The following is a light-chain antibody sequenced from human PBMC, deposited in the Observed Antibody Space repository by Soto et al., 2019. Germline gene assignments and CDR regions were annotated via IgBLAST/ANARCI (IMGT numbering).Light chain of an antibody. CDR1: QSVRSS. CDR3: QQRNSWPWT. V-gene: IGKV3-11*01. J-gene: IGKJ1*01. CDR2: DAS. Sequence: EILLTQSPATLSLSPGERATLSCRASQSVRSSLAWYQQKPGQAPRLLIYDASTRATGIPGRFSGSGSGTDFTLTISNLEPEDFAVYYCQQRNSWPWTFGQGAKVEIK.